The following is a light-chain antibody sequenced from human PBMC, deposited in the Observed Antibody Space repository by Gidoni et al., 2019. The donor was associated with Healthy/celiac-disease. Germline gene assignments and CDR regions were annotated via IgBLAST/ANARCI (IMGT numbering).Light chain of an antibody. V-gene: IGKV3-20*01. CDR1: QSVSSSS. J-gene: IGKJ3*01. CDR3: QQYCSSPPFT. Sequence: ELVLTQSPGTLSLSPGERATLSCRASQSVSSSSLAWYQKKPRQAPRLLIYGASSRATGIPDRFSGSGSGTDFTLTISRLEPEDFSVYYCQQYCSSPPFTFGPGTKVDIK. CDR2: GAS.